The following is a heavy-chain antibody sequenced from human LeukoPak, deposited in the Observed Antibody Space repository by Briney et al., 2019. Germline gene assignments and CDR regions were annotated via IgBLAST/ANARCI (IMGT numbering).Heavy chain of an antibody. CDR3: ARGNDYSWLGAFDI. J-gene: IGHJ3*02. Sequence: GGSLRLSCAASGFTVSSNYMSWVRQAPGKGLEWVSVIYSGGSTYYADSVKGRFTISRDNSKSTLYLQMNSLRAEDTAVYHCARGNDYSWLGAFDIWGQGTMVTVSS. CDR1: GFTVSSNY. D-gene: IGHD2-15*01. CDR2: IYSGGST. V-gene: IGHV3-53*01.